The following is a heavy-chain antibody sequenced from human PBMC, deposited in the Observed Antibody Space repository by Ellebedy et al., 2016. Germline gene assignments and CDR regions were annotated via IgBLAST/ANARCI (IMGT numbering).Heavy chain of an antibody. CDR1: GFIFTNYW. Sequence: GESLKISCAASGFIFTNYWMSWVRQAPGKGLEWVANIRQDGKEAHYMDSVRGRFTILRDNTKDSLHLRMNSLTTEDTAVYYCVKMPDFDYWGQGTLVTVSS. V-gene: IGHV3-7*01. CDR2: IRQDGKEA. CDR3: VKMPDFDY. D-gene: IGHD2-2*01. J-gene: IGHJ4*03.